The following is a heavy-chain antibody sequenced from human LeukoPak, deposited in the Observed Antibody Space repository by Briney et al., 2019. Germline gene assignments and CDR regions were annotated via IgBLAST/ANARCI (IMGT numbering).Heavy chain of an antibody. CDR3: TRGIGSGSAFYI. V-gene: IGHV3-53*01. D-gene: IGHD5-12*01. CDR2: MFSGGTP. Sequence: PGGSLRLSCAASGFTVSSSHMSWVRQAPGKGLEWVSVMFSGGTPYYADSVKGRFTISRDNSKNTLFLQMSSLRAEDTAVYYCTRGIGSGSAFYIWGKGTMVTVST. CDR1: GFTVSSSH. J-gene: IGHJ3*02.